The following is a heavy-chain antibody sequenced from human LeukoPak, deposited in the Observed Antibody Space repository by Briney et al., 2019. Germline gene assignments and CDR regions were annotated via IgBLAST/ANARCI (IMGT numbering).Heavy chain of an antibody. V-gene: IGHV3-9*01. J-gene: IGHJ4*02. CDR3: ARKNYDFLSGGPKHFDY. Sequence: QSGGSLRLSCTTSGFTFDDYAMHWVREAPGKGLEWVSGLSWNSDNIDYADSVKGRFTISRDNAKNSLSLQMNSLRAEDTAVYYCARKNYDFLSGGPKHFDYWGQGTLVTVSS. CDR2: LSWNSDNI. D-gene: IGHD3-3*01. CDR1: GFTFDDYA.